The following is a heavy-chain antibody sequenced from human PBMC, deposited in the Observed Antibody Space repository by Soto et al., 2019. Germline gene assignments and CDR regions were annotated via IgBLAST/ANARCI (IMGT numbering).Heavy chain of an antibody. V-gene: IGHV4-31*03. CDR3: ARDGVTDGYYYYGMDV. CDR2: IYYSGST. Sequence: SETLSLTCTVSGGSISSGGYYWSWIRQHPGKGLEWIGYIYYSGSTYYNPSLKSRVTITVDTSKNQFSLKLSSVTAADTAVYYCARDGVTDGYYYYGMDVWGQGTTVTVSS. D-gene: IGHD2-8*01. CDR1: GGSISSGGYY. J-gene: IGHJ6*02.